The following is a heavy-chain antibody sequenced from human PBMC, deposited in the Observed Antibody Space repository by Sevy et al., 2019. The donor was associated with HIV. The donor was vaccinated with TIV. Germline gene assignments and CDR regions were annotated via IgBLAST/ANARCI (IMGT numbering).Heavy chain of an antibody. CDR3: AKDIQLDYYGMDV. J-gene: IGHJ6*02. V-gene: IGHV3-9*01. CDR2: ISWNSGSI. D-gene: IGHD5-18*01. Sequence: GGSLRLSCAASGFTFDDYAMHWVRQAPGKGLEWVSGISWNSGSIGYADSVKGRFTISRDNAKNSLYLQMNSLRAEDTALYYCAKDIQLDYYGMDVWGQGTTVTVSS. CDR1: GFTFDDYA.